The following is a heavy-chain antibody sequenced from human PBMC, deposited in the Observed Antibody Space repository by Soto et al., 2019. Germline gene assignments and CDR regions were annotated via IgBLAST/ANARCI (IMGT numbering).Heavy chain of an antibody. CDR3: ARMDGDYNYYGLDV. CDR1: GFSLTNGRMG. J-gene: IGHJ6*02. Sequence: SGPTLVNPTETLTLTCSVSGFSLTNGRMGVSWIRQPPGKALEWLAHFFSDAERSYSTSMQSRLDMYKDSSGSQVVLTMTNMAPAYTATYFCARMDGDYNYYGLDVWGHGIAVTVSS. V-gene: IGHV2-26*01. D-gene: IGHD4-17*01. CDR2: FFSDAER.